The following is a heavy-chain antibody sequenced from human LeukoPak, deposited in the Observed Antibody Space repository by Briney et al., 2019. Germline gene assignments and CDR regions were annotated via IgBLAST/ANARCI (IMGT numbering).Heavy chain of an antibody. CDR2: INPNRAVT. Sequence: ASVKVSCKASGYTFTSYYIHWVRQAPGQGPEWMGWINPNRAVTNYAQKFQGRVTMTSDTSITTAYMELGSLRSDDTAVYYCARDYGFLPRYCSGDNCYSDVGDFWGQGTLVTVSS. CDR3: ARDYGFLPRYCSGDNCYSDVGDF. CDR1: GYTFTSYY. D-gene: IGHD2-15*01. J-gene: IGHJ4*02. V-gene: IGHV1-2*02.